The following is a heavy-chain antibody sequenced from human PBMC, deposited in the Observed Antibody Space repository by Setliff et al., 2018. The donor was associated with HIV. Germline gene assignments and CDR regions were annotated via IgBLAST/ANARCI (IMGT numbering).Heavy chain of an antibody. CDR2: ISPYNGNT. Sequence: ASVKVSCKASGYTFTSSGISWVRQAPGQGLEWMGWISPYNGNTNYAQRLQGRVIMTTDTSTTTAYLELRSLRSDDTAVYYCARDRVHSSGWFDYWGQGTLVTSPQ. CDR1: GYTFTSSG. V-gene: IGHV1-18*01. D-gene: IGHD6-19*01. CDR3: ARDRVHSSGWFDY. J-gene: IGHJ4*02.